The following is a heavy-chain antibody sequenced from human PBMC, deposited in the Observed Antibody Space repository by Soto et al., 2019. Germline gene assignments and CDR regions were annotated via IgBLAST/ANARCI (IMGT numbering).Heavy chain of an antibody. CDR3: TRDGRIAARHYSDMDV. CDR2: SRNKANNYDT. D-gene: IGHD6-6*01. J-gene: IGHJ6*01. Sequence: EVLLVESGGGLVQPGGSLRLSCAASAFTFSGHHMVWVRQAPGKGLEWVGRSRNKANNYDTEYAASVKGRCTISRDDSKNSLYLQTNSLKTEDTSVYYWTRDGRIAARHYSDMDVWGQGTTVTVSS. CDR1: AFTFSGHH. V-gene: IGHV3-72*01.